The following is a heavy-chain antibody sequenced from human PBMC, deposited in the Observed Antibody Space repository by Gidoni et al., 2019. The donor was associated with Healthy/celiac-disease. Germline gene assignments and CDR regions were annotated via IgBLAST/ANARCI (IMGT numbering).Heavy chain of an antibody. D-gene: IGHD3-10*01. CDR3: ARGVIPMVQGDRWGYYYMDV. CDR2: INPSGGST. CDR1: GYTFTSYY. Sequence: QVQLVQSGAEVKKPGASVKVSCKAYGYTFTSYYMHWVLQAPGQGLEWMGIINPSGGSTSYAQKFQGRVTMTRDTSTSTVYMELSSLRSEDTAVYYCARGVIPMVQGDRWGYYYMDVWGKGTTVTVSS. J-gene: IGHJ6*03. V-gene: IGHV1-46*03.